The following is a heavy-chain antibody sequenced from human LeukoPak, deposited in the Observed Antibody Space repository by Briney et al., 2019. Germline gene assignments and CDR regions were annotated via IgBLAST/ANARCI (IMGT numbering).Heavy chain of an antibody. D-gene: IGHD7-27*01. V-gene: IGHV3-21*05. CDR1: GFSFSSYS. CDR3: ARDHNWGFDY. Sequence: PWGSLRLSCAASGFSFSSYSRNWVRQAPGKGLEWISYITSNSRYIDYADSVKGRFTISRDNAKNSLFLQMNSLRAEDTAIYYCARDHNWGFDYWGQGTWSPSPQ. CDR2: ITSNSRYI. J-gene: IGHJ4*02.